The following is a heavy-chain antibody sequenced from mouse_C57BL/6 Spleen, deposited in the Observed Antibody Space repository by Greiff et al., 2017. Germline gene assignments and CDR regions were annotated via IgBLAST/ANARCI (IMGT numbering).Heavy chain of an antibody. D-gene: IGHD1-1*01. CDR1: GYTFTSYG. CDR2: IYPRSGNT. V-gene: IGHV1-81*01. J-gene: IGHJ2*01. Sequence: VQVVESGAELARPGASVKLSCKASGYTFTSYGISWVKQRTGQGLEWIGEIYPRSGNTYYNEKFKGKATLTADKSSSTAYMELRSLTSEDSAVYFCARSRSLITTVVEYFDYWGQGTTLTVSS. CDR3: ARSRSLITTVVEYFDY.